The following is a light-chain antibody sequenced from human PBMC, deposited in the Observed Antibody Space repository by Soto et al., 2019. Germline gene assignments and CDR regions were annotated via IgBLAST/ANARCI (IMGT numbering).Light chain of an antibody. V-gene: IGKV4-1*01. CDR1: QSVLYSSNNHNY. Sequence: DIVMTQSPDSLAVSLGERATIYCKPSQSVLYSSNNHNYLAWYQQKAGQPPKLLIYWASTRQSGVPDRFSGSGSGTDFTLTISSLQAEDVAVYYCQQYYSTPFTFGPGTKVDIK. CDR2: WAS. CDR3: QQYYSTPFT. J-gene: IGKJ3*01.